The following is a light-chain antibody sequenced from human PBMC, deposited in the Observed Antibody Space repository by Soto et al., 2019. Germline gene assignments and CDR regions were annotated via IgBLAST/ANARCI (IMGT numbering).Light chain of an antibody. V-gene: IGLV2-14*03. CDR2: DVS. CDR1: SGDVGAFNY. J-gene: IGLJ1*01. Sequence: QSALTQPASVSGSPGQSIAISCTGTSGDVGAFNYVSWYQQHPGKAPKFMIFDVSSRPSGVSDRFSGSKSGNTASLTISGLQTEDEADYYCASYTTSSTYVFGTGTKVTVL. CDR3: ASYTTSSTYV.